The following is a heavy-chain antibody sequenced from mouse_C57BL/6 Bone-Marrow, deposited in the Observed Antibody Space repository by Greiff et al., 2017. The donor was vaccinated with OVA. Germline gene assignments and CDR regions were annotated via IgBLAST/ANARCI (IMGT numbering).Heavy chain of an antibody. Sequence: VQLQQSGAELAKPGASVKLSCKASGYTFTSYWMHWVKQRPGQGLEWIGYIHPSSGYTKYNQKFKDKATLTADKSSSTAYMQLSSLTYEDSAVYYCARSWYHGSSPYYYAMDYWGQGTSVTASS. CDR1: GYTFTSYW. J-gene: IGHJ4*01. V-gene: IGHV1-7*01. D-gene: IGHD1-1*01. CDR3: ARSWYHGSSPYYYAMDY. CDR2: IHPSSGYT.